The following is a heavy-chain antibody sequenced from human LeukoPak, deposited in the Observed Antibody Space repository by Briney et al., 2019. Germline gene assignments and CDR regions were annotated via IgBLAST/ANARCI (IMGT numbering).Heavy chain of an antibody. CDR1: GASISSYY. CDR2: IYSSGST. Sequence: SETLSLTCTASGASISSYYWSWIRQPAGKRLEWIGRIYSSGSTNSNPSLKSRVTMSVDTSKNQFSLKLSSVTAADTAVYYCARDPTRGPYSGLSSYFDYWGQGILVTVSS. CDR3: ARDPTRGPYSGLSSYFDY. D-gene: IGHD6-13*01. J-gene: IGHJ4*02. V-gene: IGHV4-4*07.